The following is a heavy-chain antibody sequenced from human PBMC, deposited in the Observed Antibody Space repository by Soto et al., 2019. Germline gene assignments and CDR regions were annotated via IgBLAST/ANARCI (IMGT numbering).Heavy chain of an antibody. CDR2: INAGNGNT. CDR3: ARDPSTIFGVVTTFDY. Sequence: ASVKVSCKASGYTFTSYAMHWVRQAPGQRLEWMGWINAGNGNTKYSQKFQGRVTITRDTSASTAYMELSSLRSEDTAVYYCARDPSTIFGVVTTFDYWGQGTMVTVYS. CDR1: GYTFTSYA. D-gene: IGHD3-3*01. J-gene: IGHJ4*02. V-gene: IGHV1-3*01.